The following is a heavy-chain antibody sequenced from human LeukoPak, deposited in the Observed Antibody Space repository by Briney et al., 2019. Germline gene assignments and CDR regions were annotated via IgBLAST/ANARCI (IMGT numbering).Heavy chain of an antibody. CDR1: GGSFSGYY. CDR2: INHSGST. Sequence: KPSETLSLTCAVYGGSFSGYYWSWIRQPPGKGLEWIGEINHSGSTNYNPSLKSRVTISVDTSKNQFSLKLSSVTAADTAVYYCARRGKVSGDYWGQGTLVTVSS. V-gene: IGHV4-34*01. J-gene: IGHJ4*02. D-gene: IGHD2-8*01. CDR3: ARRGKVSGDY.